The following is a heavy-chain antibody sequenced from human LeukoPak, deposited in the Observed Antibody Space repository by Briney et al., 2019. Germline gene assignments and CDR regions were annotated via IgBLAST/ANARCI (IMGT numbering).Heavy chain of an antibody. CDR1: GFTFSRNW. CDR2: IKPDGTET. D-gene: IGHD2-15*01. CDR3: ATAVSIAGDS. V-gene: IGHV3-7*01. Sequence: GGSLRLSCAASGFTFSRNWMSWFRQAQGKGLEWVAHIKPDGTETYYVDSVKGRFTISRDNAKNSVYLQMNSLRAEDTAVYYCATAVSIAGDSWGQRTLVTVSS. J-gene: IGHJ5*01.